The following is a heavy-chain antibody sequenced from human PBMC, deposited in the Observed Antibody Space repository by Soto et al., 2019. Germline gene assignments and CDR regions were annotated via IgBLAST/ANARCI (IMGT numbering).Heavy chain of an antibody. Sequence: PSETLSLTCAVYGGSFSGYYWSWIRQPPGKGLEWIGEINHSGVTNYKPSLKRRVTISVDTSKNQFSLQLKSVTAADTALYYCGRFSGSYYYGMDVWGQGTTVTVSS. J-gene: IGHJ6*02. V-gene: IGHV4-34*01. D-gene: IGHD6-19*01. CDR2: INHSGVT. CDR3: GRFSGSYYYGMDV. CDR1: GGSFSGYY.